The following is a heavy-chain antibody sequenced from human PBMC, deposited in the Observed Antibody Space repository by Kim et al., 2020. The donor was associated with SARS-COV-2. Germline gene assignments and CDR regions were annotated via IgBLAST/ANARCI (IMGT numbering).Heavy chain of an antibody. CDR3: VTSTTVTTSGWFDP. Sequence: ASVKVSCKVSGYTLTELSMHWVRQAPGKGLEWMGGFDPEDGETIYAQKFQGRVTMTEDTSTVTAYMELSSLRSEDTAVYYCVTSTTVTTSGWFDPWGQGTLVTVSS. CDR1: GYTLTELS. CDR2: FDPEDGET. D-gene: IGHD4-17*01. J-gene: IGHJ5*02. V-gene: IGHV1-24*01.